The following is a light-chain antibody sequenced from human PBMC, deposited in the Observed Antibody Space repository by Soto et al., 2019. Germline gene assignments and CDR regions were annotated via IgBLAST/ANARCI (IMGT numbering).Light chain of an antibody. CDR2: EVN. CDR1: SSDVGGHNY. J-gene: IGLJ1*01. Sequence: QSALTQPASVSGSPGQSITISCTGTSSDVGGHNYVSWYQQHPGKAPKIMIYEVNNRPSGVSNRFSGSKSGNTASLTISGLQAEDEADYYCAAWDDGLFVFGSGTKVTVL. CDR3: AAWDDGLFV. V-gene: IGLV2-14*01.